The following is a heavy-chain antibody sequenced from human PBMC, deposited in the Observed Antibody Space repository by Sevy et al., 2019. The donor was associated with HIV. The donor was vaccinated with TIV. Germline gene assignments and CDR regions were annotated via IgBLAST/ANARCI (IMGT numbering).Heavy chain of an antibody. Sequence: GGSLRLSCTASGFTFGDYAMSWFRQAPGKGLEWVGFIRSKAYVGTREYAGSVKGRFTISREDSKSIAYLQMNSLKTEDTAVYYCTRVVSQVYLCNGYYLNWFDPWGQGTLVTVSS. J-gene: IGHJ5*02. V-gene: IGHV3-49*03. CDR3: TRVVSQVYLCNGYYLNWFDP. CDR2: IRSKAYVGTR. CDR1: GFTFGDYA. D-gene: IGHD3-22*01.